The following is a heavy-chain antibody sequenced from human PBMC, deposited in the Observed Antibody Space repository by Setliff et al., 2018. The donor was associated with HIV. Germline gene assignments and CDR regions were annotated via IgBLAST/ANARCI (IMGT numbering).Heavy chain of an antibody. CDR1: GGSINSGCYS. Sequence: SETLSLTCTVSGGSINSGCYSWTWVRHVQGKGLEWIGFVFYTGATYSSPSLKSRITMSVDTSRNQFSLKVNSVTAADTAVYYCARGIRDSCEGSPYYSYCYMDVWGTGTTGTVS. CDR2: VFYTGAT. V-gene: IGHV4-31*03. J-gene: IGHJ6*03. D-gene: IGHD3-9*01. CDR3: ARGIRDSCEGSPYYSYCYMDV.